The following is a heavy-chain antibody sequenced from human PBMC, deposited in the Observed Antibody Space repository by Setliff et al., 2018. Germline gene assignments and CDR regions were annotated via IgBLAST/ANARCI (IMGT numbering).Heavy chain of an antibody. CDR1: GGTFSSYA. CDR3: ARVSPRARKLTGDLDY. CDR2: ILPILGIA. V-gene: IGHV1-69*10. J-gene: IGHJ4*02. Sequence: SVKVSCKASGGTFSSYAISWVRQAPGQGLEWMGGILPILGIANYAQKFQGRVTITADRSTSTAYMELSSLRSEDTAVYYCARVSPRARKLTGDLDYWGQGTLVTVSS. D-gene: IGHD7-27*01.